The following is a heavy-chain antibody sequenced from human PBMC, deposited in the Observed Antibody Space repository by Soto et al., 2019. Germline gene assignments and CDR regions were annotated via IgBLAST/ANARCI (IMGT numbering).Heavy chain of an antibody. CDR3: ARSGPYGSGSFYYDY. J-gene: IGHJ4*02. CDR1: GGSLSSYY. Sequence: PSEILSLTCSVSGGSLSSYYWSWLRQPPGKGLEWIGYIYYSGSTNYNPSLKSRVTISVDTSKNQFSLKLSSVTAADTAVYYCARSGPYGSGSFYYDYWGQGTLVTVS. D-gene: IGHD3-10*01. CDR2: IYYSGST. V-gene: IGHV4-59*08.